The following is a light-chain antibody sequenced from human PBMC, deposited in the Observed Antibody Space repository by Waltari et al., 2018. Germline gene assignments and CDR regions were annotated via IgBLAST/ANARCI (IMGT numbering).Light chain of an antibody. V-gene: IGKV3-20*01. Sequence: EIVLTQSPGILSLSPGERATLSCRASQSVSRTLAWYQQKPGQAPRLFIYGAPTRATGIPDRFSGGGSGTDFSLTISRLEPEDFAVYYCQHYVRLPATFGQGTKVEIK. CDR3: QHYVRLPAT. CDR2: GAP. J-gene: IGKJ1*01. CDR1: QSVSRT.